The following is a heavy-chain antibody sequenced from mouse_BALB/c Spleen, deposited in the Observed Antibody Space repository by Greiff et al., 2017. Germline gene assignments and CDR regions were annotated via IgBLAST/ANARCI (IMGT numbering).Heavy chain of an antibody. V-gene: IGHV5-9-4*01. J-gene: IGHJ3*01. CDR2: ISSGGSYT. CDR1: GFTFSSYA. D-gene: IGHD1-1*01. CDR3: ARNYYGEGAWFAY. Sequence: EVQVVESGGGLVKPGGSLKLSCAASGFTFSSYAMSWVRQSPEKRLEWVAEISSGGSYTYYPDTVTGRFTISRDNAKNTLYLEMSSLRSEDTAMYYCARNYYGEGAWFAYWGQGTLVTGSA.